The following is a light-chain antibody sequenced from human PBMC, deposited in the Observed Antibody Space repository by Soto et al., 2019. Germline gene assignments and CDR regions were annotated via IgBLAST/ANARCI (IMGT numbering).Light chain of an antibody. Sequence: EIVLTQSPATLSLSPGERATLSCRASQSVSYYLAWYQQKPGQAPRLLIYDASNRATDIPARFSGSGSGTDFTLTISSLEPEDFAVYYCQQRSSWPPITFGQGTRLELK. CDR2: DAS. CDR3: QQRSSWPPIT. J-gene: IGKJ5*01. CDR1: QSVSYY. V-gene: IGKV3-11*01.